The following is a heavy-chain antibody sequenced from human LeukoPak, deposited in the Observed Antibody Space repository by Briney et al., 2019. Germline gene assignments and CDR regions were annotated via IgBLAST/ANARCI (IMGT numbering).Heavy chain of an antibody. Sequence: SETLSLTCAVYGGSLSGYYWSWIRQPPGKGLEWIGEINHSGSTNYNPSLKSRVTISVDTSKNQFSLKLSSVTAADTAVYYCARAQSPLGYCSSTSCWGRSRGMDVWGQGTTVTVSS. J-gene: IGHJ6*02. CDR2: INHSGST. V-gene: IGHV4-34*01. D-gene: IGHD2-2*01. CDR1: GGSLSGYY. CDR3: ARAQSPLGYCSSTSCWGRSRGMDV.